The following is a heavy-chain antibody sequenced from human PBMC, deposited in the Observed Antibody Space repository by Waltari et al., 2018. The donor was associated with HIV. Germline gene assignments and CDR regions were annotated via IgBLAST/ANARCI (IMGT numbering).Heavy chain of an antibody. Sequence: QVQLQESGPGLVKPSGTLSLTCAVSGGSSSSSNWWSWVRQPPGKGLEGIGEIYHSWSTNYNPSLKSRVTISVDKSKNQFSLKLSSVTAADTAVYYCARAPATIPDFDFDYWGQGTLVTVSS. J-gene: IGHJ4*02. CDR3: ARAPATIPDFDFDY. D-gene: IGHD5-12*01. V-gene: IGHV4-4*02. CDR1: GGSSSSSNW. CDR2: IYHSWST.